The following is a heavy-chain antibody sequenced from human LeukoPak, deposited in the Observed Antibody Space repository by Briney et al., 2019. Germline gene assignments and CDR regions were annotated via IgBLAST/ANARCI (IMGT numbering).Heavy chain of an antibody. CDR1: GFTFSSYW. Sequence: GGSLRLSCAASGFTFSSYWMSWVRQAPGKGVEWVVNIKLDGSEEYYVDSVKGRFTISRDNAKKSLYLQMNSLRAEDTAVYYCARAWSRITIFGVVKYTRLDAFDIWGQGTMVTVSS. CDR2: IKLDGSEE. D-gene: IGHD3-3*01. J-gene: IGHJ3*02. CDR3: ARAWSRITIFGVVKYTRLDAFDI. V-gene: IGHV3-7*01.